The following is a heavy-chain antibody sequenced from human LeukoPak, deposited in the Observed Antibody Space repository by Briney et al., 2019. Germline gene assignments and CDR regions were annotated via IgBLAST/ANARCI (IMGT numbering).Heavy chain of an antibody. Sequence: SETLSLTCTVSGGSISSYYWSWIRQPPGKGLEWIGYIYYSGSTNYNPSLKSRVTISVDPSTNQFSLKLSSVTAADTAVYYCAASPYYGSGSYYEAPFDYWGQGTLVTVSS. D-gene: IGHD3-10*01. J-gene: IGHJ4*02. CDR2: IYYSGST. CDR1: GGSISSYY. V-gene: IGHV4-59*01. CDR3: AASPYYGSGSYYEAPFDY.